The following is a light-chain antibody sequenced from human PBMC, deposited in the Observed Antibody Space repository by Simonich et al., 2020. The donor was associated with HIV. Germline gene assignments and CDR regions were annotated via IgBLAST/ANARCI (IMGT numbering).Light chain of an antibody. CDR1: QSISSY. V-gene: IGKV3-11*01. CDR3: QQYNKWPPWT. CDR2: DAS. Sequence: EIVLTQSPATLSLSPGERATLSCRASQSISSYLAWYQQKPGQAPRLLLYDASNRATGIPARFSGSGSGTDFNLTISSLQSEDSAVYYCQQYNKWPPWTFGQGTKVEFK. J-gene: IGKJ1*01.